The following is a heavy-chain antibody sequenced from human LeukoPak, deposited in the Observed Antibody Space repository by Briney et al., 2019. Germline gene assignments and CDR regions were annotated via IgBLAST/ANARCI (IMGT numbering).Heavy chain of an antibody. Sequence: GGSLRLSCAASGFTFDDYGMSWVRQAPGKGLEWVSAISGSGGSTYYADSVKGRFTISRDNSKNTLYLQMNSLRAEDTAVYYCAKDGGLLWFGELFPSEQANDYWGQGTLVTVSS. CDR1: GFTFDDYG. CDR2: ISGSGGST. D-gene: IGHD3-10*01. V-gene: IGHV3-23*01. CDR3: AKDGGLLWFGELFPSEQANDY. J-gene: IGHJ4*02.